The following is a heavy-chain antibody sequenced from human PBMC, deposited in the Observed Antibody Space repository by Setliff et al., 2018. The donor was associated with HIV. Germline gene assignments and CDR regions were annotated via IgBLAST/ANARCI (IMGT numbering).Heavy chain of an antibody. CDR2: IYSSGRT. V-gene: IGHV4-59*01. D-gene: IGHD5-12*01. CDR1: GGSISNYF. CDR3: VSGDGYNAFDFDY. J-gene: IGHJ4*02. Sequence: PSETLSLTCNVSGGSISNYFWSWIRQPPGKGLEWVGYIYSSGRTNYNPSLKSRVTISVDTSKNQFSLKLSSVTAADTAVYYCVSGDGYNAFDFDYWGQGTLVTVSS.